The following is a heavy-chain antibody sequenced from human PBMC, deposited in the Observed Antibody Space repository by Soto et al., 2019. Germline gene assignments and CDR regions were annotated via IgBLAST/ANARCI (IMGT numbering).Heavy chain of an antibody. D-gene: IGHD2-15*01. CDR2: ISYDGSNK. Sequence: QVQLVESGGGVVQPGRSLRLSCAASGFTFSSYGMHWVRQAPGKGLEWVAVISYDGSNKYYADSVKGRFTISRDNSKNTLYLQMNSLRAEDMAVYYCAKRWWNYWGQGTLVTVSS. J-gene: IGHJ4*02. V-gene: IGHV3-30*18. CDR3: AKRWWNY. CDR1: GFTFSSYG.